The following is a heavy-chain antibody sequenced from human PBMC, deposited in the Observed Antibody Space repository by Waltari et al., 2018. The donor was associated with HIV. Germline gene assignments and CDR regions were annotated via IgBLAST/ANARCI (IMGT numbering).Heavy chain of an antibody. Sequence: QVQLQQWRAGLLTPSETLSLTCAVYVGSFRGYYWRWIRQPPGKGLEWIGEINHSGSIFHNPSLKSRVTMSVDTSKNQFSLKLSSVTAADTAVYYCARDPRAMPGYWGQGTLVTVSS. V-gene: IGHV4-34*01. J-gene: IGHJ4*02. CDR3: ARDPRAMPGY. D-gene: IGHD2-2*01. CDR1: VGSFRGYY. CDR2: INHSGSI.